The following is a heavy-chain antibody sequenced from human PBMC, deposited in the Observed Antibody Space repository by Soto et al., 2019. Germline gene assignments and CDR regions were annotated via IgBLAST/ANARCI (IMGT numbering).Heavy chain of an antibody. D-gene: IGHD6-25*01. J-gene: IGHJ5*02. V-gene: IGHV1-8*02. CDR2: MNPGSGKT. CDR1: GYTFINFD. CDR3: ARMASAGTPDWLDH. Sequence: GSSVKVSCKASGYTFINFDISWVRQAAGQGLEWLGWMNPGSGKTGYASKFQGRVAMTRDASTGTSHLELSSLTYDDTAVYYCARMASAGTPDWLDHWGQGTLVTLSS.